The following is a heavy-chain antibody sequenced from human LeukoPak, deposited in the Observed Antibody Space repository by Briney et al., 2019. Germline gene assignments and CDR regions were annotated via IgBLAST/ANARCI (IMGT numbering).Heavy chain of an antibody. V-gene: IGHV1-2*02. CDR3: AREGIAVPDTNWFDP. CDR2: INPTSGGT. CDR1: GYTFTAYY. D-gene: IGHD6-19*01. J-gene: IGHJ5*02. Sequence: ASVKVSCKPSGYTFTAYYLHWVRQAPGQGLEWMGWINPTSGGTHYAQKFQGRVTMTRDTSISTAYMELISLTSDDTAVYYCAREGIAVPDTNWFDPWGQGTLVTASS.